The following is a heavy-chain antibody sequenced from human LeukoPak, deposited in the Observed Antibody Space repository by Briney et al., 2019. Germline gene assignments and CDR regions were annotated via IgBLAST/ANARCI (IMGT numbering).Heavy chain of an antibody. V-gene: IGHV1-69*06. CDR2: IIPIFGTA. CDR1: GGTFSSYA. Sequence: SVKVSCKASGGTFSSYAISWVRQAPGQGLEWMGGIIPIFGTANYAQKFQGRVTIAADKSTSTAYMELSSLRSEDTAVYYCVSGLKDYVWGSDYYFDYWGQGTLVTASS. D-gene: IGHD3-16*01. J-gene: IGHJ4*02. CDR3: VSGLKDYVWGSDYYFDY.